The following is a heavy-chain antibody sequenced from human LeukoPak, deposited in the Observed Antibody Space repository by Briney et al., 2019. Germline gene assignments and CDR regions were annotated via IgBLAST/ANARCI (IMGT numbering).Heavy chain of an antibody. CDR3: ATDRDWSFDY. Sequence: GGSLRLSCAASGFPFSTCSMNWVRQAPGKGLEWISYITTSGSNKFYADSVKGRFTVSRDNTRNSLYLQMNSLRDEDTALYYCATDRDWSFDYWGQGTLVAVSS. CDR2: ITTSGSNK. CDR1: GFPFSTCS. J-gene: IGHJ4*02. D-gene: IGHD3-9*01. V-gene: IGHV3-48*02.